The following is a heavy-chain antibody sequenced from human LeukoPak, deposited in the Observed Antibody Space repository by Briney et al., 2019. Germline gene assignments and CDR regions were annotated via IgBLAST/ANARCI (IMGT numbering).Heavy chain of an antibody. Sequence: GGSLRLSCAASGFTFSSYGMHWVRQAPGKGLEWVAFIRNDESNKYYTDSVKGRFTISRDNSNNTLYPQMNSLRAEDTAVYFCAKGNPNDYWGQGTLVTVSS. J-gene: IGHJ4*02. CDR3: AKGNPNDY. CDR2: IRNDESNK. CDR1: GFTFSSYG. V-gene: IGHV3-30*02. D-gene: IGHD2/OR15-2a*01.